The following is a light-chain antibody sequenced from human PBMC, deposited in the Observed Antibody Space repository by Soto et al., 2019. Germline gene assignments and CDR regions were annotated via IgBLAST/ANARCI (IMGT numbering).Light chain of an antibody. V-gene: IGLV1-47*01. CDR3: AAWDDSLSVYYV. J-gene: IGLJ1*01. CDR2: RNN. CDR1: SSNFGSNY. Sequence: QSVLTQPPSASGTPGHRVTISCSGSSSNFGSNYVYWYQQLPGTAPKLLIYRNNQRPSGVPDRFSGSKSGTSASLAISGLRSEDEADYYCAAWDDSLSVYYVFGTGTKVTVL.